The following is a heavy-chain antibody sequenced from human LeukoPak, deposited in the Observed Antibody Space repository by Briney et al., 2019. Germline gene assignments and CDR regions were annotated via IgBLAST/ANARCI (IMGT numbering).Heavy chain of an antibody. J-gene: IGHJ4*02. D-gene: IGHD3-3*01. V-gene: IGHV4-4*02. CDR2: VHLDGRT. CDR3: AREGGFYRPLDY. CDR1: GGSVTSTNW. Sequence: SETLSLTCGVSGGSVTSTNWWTWVRQPPGKGLEWIGEVHLDGRTNYNPSLKSRLTKSVDLSENHVSLKLTSVTAADTAVYYCAREGGFYRPLDYSGQGTLVTVSS.